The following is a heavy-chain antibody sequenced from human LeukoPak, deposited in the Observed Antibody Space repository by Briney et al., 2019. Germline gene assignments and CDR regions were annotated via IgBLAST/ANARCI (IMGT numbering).Heavy chain of an antibody. CDR2: IYYSGST. Sequence: SEPLSLTCTVSGGSISSYYWSWIRQPPRKGLEWIGYIYYSGSTNYNPSLKSRVTISVDTSKNQFSLKLSSVTAADTAVYYCARWSGWNDPYYFDYWGQGTLVTVSS. V-gene: IGHV4-59*08. D-gene: IGHD1-1*01. J-gene: IGHJ4*02. CDR3: ARWSGWNDPYYFDY. CDR1: GGSISSYY.